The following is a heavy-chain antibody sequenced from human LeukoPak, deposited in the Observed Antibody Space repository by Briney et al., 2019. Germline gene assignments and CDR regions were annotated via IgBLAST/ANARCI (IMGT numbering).Heavy chain of an antibody. V-gene: IGHV5-51*01. CDR2: IYPGDSDT. CDR1: GYSFTSYW. J-gene: IGHJ4*02. Sequence: GESLKISCKGSGYSFTSYWIGWVRQMPGKGLEWMGIIYPGDSDTRYSPSFQGRVTISADKSISTAYLQWSSLKASDTAMYYCARIYCSGGSCYPGVLDYWGQGTLVTVSS. CDR3: ARIYCSGGSCYPGVLDY. D-gene: IGHD2-15*01.